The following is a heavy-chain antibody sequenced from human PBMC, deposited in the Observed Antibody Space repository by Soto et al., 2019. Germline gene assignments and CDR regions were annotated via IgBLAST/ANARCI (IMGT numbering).Heavy chain of an antibody. CDR1: GGPISSYY. D-gene: IGHD1-26*01. Sequence: PSETLSLTCSVSGGPISSYYWSWIRQSPGKGLEWIGYVYSSGSTFYISSLRSRVTISLDTSKNQFFLTLSSVTAADTAVYYCASHSGSYSLEYWGQGTLVTVSS. CDR3: ASHSGSYSLEY. V-gene: IGHV4-59*01. CDR2: VYSSGST. J-gene: IGHJ4*02.